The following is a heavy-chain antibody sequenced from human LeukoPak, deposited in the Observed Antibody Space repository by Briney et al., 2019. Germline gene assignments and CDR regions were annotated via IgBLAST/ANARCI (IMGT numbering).Heavy chain of an antibody. V-gene: IGHV3-23*03. Sequence: PGGSLRLSCAASGFSVSNNYMSWVRQALGKGLEWVAIISSDGGTYYDGSTNYADSVKGRLTISRDNSKNTLYLQMNNLRAEDTAVYYCAKVGRASWAPYYFDYWGQGTLVTVSS. CDR3: AKVGRASWAPYYFDY. D-gene: IGHD2-2*01. CDR1: GFSVSNNY. J-gene: IGHJ4*02. CDR2: ISSDGGTYYDGST.